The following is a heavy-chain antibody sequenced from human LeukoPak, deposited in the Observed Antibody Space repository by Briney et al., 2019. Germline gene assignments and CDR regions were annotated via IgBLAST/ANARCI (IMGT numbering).Heavy chain of an antibody. CDR2: ISYDGSNK. D-gene: IGHD3-22*01. CDR3: ATDLVVMYYHDSSGYWPPGY. J-gene: IGHJ4*02. Sequence: PGRSLRLSCAASGFTFSSYAMHWVRQAPGKGLEWVAVISYDGSNKYYADSVKGRFTISRDNSKNTLYLQMNSLRAEDTAVYYCATDLVVMYYHDSSGYWPPGYWGQGTLVTVSS. V-gene: IGHV3-30-3*01. CDR1: GFTFSSYA.